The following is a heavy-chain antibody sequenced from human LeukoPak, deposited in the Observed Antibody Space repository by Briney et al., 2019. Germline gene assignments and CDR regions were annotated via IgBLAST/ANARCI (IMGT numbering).Heavy chain of an antibody. CDR1: GGSFSSYA. V-gene: IGHV1-69*05. CDR3: ATGYDFWSGLVGSDNWFDP. Sequence: SVKVSCKASGGSFSSYAISWVRQAPGQGLEWMGRIIPIFGTANYAQKFQGRVTITTDESTSTAYMELSSLRSEDTAVDYCATGYDFWSGLVGSDNWFDPWGQGTLVTVSS. CDR2: IIPIFGTA. D-gene: IGHD3-3*01. J-gene: IGHJ5*02.